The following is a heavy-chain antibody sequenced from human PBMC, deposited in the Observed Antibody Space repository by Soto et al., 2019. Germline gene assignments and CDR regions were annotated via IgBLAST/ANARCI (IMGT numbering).Heavy chain of an antibody. CDR3: ARDSFFSSWERSDYYGMDV. J-gene: IGHJ6*02. CDR2: INAGNGNT. Sequence: QVQLVQSGAEVKKPGASVKVSCKASGYTFTSYAMHWVRQAPGQRLEWMGWINAGNGNTNYAQKLQGRVTMTTDTSTSTAYMELRSLRSDDTAVYYCARDSFFSSWERSDYYGMDVWGQGTTVTVSS. D-gene: IGHD6-13*01. CDR1: GYTFTSYA. V-gene: IGHV1-3*01.